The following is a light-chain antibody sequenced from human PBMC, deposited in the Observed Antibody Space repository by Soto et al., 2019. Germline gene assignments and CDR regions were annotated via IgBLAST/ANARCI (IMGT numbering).Light chain of an antibody. Sequence: DIQMTQSPSTLSGSVGDRVTITCRASQTISSWLAWYQQKPGKAPKLLIYKASTLKSGVPSRFSGSGSGTEFTLTISSLQPDDFATYYCQQYGSSLVTFGKGTRL. CDR2: KAS. V-gene: IGKV1-5*03. CDR3: QQYGSSLVT. J-gene: IGKJ5*01. CDR1: QTISSW.